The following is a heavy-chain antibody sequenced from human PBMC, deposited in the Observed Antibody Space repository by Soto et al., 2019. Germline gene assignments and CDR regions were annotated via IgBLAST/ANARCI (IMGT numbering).Heavy chain of an antibody. J-gene: IGHJ5*02. V-gene: IGHV4-4*02. Sequence: SETLSLTCSVSGDSISNNKWWSWVRQPPGKGLEWIGEMHHSGSIHYNASLKSRATISKDTSKNQFSLKLTSVTAADTAVYYCARRYTSGRYGCFDPWGQGTLVTVSS. CDR2: MHHSGSI. CDR1: GDSISNNKW. CDR3: ARRYTSGRYGCFDP. D-gene: IGHD6-19*01.